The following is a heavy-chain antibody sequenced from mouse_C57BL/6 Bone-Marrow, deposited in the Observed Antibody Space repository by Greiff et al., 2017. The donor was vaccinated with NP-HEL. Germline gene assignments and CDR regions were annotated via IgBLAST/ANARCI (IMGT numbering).Heavy chain of an antibody. CDR2: INPSTGGT. CDR1: GYSFTGYY. V-gene: IGHV1-42*01. Sequence: EVQLQQSGPELVKPGASVKISCKASGYSFTGYYMNWVKQSPEKSLEWIGEINPSTGGTTYNQKFKAKATLTVDKSSSTAYMQLKSLTSEDSAVYYCARWGPPYCEYEGFAYWGQGTLVTVSA. D-gene: IGHD2-4*01. CDR3: ARWGPPYCEYEGFAY. J-gene: IGHJ3*01.